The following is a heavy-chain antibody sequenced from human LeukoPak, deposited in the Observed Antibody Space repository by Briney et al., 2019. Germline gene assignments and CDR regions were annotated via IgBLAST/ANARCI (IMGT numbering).Heavy chain of an antibody. CDR3: ARGPHYYDSSGYYYRLLDY. Sequence: PGRSLRLSCAASGFTFSSYAMHWVRQAPGKGLERVAVISYDRSTKYYADSVKGRFTISRDNSKNALYLQMNSLRAEGTAVYYCARGPHYYDSSGYYYRLLDYWGQGTLVTVSS. V-gene: IGHV3-30-3*01. J-gene: IGHJ4*02. CDR2: ISYDRSTK. CDR1: GFTFSSYA. D-gene: IGHD3-22*01.